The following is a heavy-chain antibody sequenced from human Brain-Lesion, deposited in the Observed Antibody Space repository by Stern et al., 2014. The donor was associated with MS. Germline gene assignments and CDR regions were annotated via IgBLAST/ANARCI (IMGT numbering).Heavy chain of an antibody. CDR1: GYIFTGYY. CDR3: ARDQRGITIFGVVTDYYYLGMDV. CDR2: INPNTGRT. Sequence: VQLVASGAEVKKPGASGKVSCKTSGYIFTGYYIHWVRQAPGQGLEWLAWINPNTGRTKYAQKFQGRVTMSRDTSISTAYVELSSLTSDDTAVYYCARDQRGITIFGVVTDYYYLGMDVWGQGTTVTVSS. D-gene: IGHD3-3*01. V-gene: IGHV1-2*02. J-gene: IGHJ6*02.